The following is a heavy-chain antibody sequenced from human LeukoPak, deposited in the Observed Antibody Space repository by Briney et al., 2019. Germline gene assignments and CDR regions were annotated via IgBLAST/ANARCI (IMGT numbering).Heavy chain of an antibody. V-gene: IGHV1-69*04. CDR1: GGTFSSYA. CDR3: ARGSLVLTVTSDPLDY. J-gene: IGHJ4*02. D-gene: IGHD4-17*01. Sequence: GASVKVSCKASGGTFSSYAISWVRQAPGQGLEWMGRIIPILGIANYAQKLQGRVTITADKSTSTAYMELSSLRSEDTAVYYCARGSLVLTVTSDPLDYWGQGTLVTVSS. CDR2: IIPILGIA.